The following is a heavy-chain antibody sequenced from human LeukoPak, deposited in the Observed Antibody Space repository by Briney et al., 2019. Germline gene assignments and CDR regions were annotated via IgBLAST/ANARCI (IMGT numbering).Heavy chain of an antibody. D-gene: IGHD6-19*01. Sequence: SETLSLTCTVSGGSISGSRTWGWVRQPPGKGLEWIANIHDDGRTASNPSLKSRVTISLDTSKNQFSLKVSSVTAADTAFYFCARVLAAAGLDFWGQGTLVTVSS. CDR1: GGSISGSRT. CDR2: IHDDGRT. V-gene: IGHV4-39*07. J-gene: IGHJ4*02. CDR3: ARVLAAAGLDF.